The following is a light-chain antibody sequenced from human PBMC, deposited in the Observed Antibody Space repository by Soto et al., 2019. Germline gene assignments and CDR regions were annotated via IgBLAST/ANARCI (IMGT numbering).Light chain of an antibody. Sequence: HSVLTHPPSVSGAPGQRVTISCSWSISNIVVGYDVHWYQQLPGRAHKLFIYAYSIRPAGISDRYSCSKSVTSASLAITRLQAEDKADYYCQSYDNSPSTYVFGTGTKVTVL. CDR3: QSYDNSPSTYV. J-gene: IGLJ1*01. V-gene: IGLV1-40*01. CDR2: AYS. CDR1: ISNIVVGYD.